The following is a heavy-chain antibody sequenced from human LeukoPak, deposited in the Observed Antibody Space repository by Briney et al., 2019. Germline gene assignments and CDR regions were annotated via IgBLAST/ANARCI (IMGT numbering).Heavy chain of an antibody. Sequence: GGSLRLSCAASGFTFSNAWMSWVRQAPGKGLEWVGRIKSKTDGGTTDYAAPVKGRFTISRDDSKNTLCLQMNSLKTEDTAVYYCTTNGATTASQGFDYWGQGTLVTVSS. CDR3: TTNGATTASQGFDY. J-gene: IGHJ4*02. CDR2: IKSKTDGGTT. V-gene: IGHV3-15*01. CDR1: GFTFSNAW. D-gene: IGHD1-26*01.